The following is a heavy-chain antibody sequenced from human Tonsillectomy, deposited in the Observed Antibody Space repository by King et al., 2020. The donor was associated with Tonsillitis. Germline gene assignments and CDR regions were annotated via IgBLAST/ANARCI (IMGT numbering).Heavy chain of an antibody. V-gene: IGHV1-18*04. J-gene: IGHJ4*02. CDR3: ARDTGIAVPGYFDY. D-gene: IGHD6-19*01. CDR1: GYTFTSYG. CDR2: VSGYNGNT. Sequence: VQLQQSGAEVKKPGASVKVSCKASGYTFTSYGVNWVRQAPGQGLEWMGWVSGYNGNTNYAQKLQGRVTMTTDTSTSTAYMELRSLRSDDTAVYYCARDTGIAVPGYFDYWGQGTLVTVSS.